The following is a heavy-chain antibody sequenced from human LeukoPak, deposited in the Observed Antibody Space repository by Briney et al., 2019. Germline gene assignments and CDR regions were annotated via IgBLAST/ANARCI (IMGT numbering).Heavy chain of an antibody. D-gene: IGHD3-10*01. CDR2: IFSSGST. CDR3: ARGYYPYYMDV. J-gene: IGHJ6*03. V-gene: IGHV4-59*02. CDR1: GGSVINYY. Sequence: PSETLSLTCTVSGGSVINYYWSWIRQPPGKGLEWIGYIFSSGSTIYNPSFKSRITISVDTSKNQFSLKLSSVTAADTAVYYCARGYYPYYMDVWGKGTTVTVSS.